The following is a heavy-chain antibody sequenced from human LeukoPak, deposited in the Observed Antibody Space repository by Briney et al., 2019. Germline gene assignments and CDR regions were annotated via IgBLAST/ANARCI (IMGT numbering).Heavy chain of an antibody. CDR2: INQEGSEE. CDR3: ARDATPDGIIFDY. Sequence: PGGSLRLSCAASGFTFSSHWMNWVRQAPGKGLEWVANINQEGSEEDYVNSVKGRFTISRDNAKNSLYMQMNSLRAEDTAVYYCARDATPDGIIFDYWGQGTLVTVSS. CDR1: GFTFSSHW. D-gene: IGHD3-16*01. J-gene: IGHJ4*02. V-gene: IGHV3-7*05.